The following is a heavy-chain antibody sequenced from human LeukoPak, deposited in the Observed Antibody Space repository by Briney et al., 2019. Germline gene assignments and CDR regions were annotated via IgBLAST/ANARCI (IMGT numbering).Heavy chain of an antibody. CDR2: IHYSGST. CDR3: ARGFGAVNRGPSFDY. V-gene: IGHV4-59*13. J-gene: IGHJ4*02. CDR1: GGSITNYY. Sequence: KPPETLSLTCTVSGGSITNYYWSWIRQPPGKGLEWIGSIHYSGSTNYNPSLKSRVTISVDTSRNQFSLKLTSMTAADTAVYYCARGFGAVNRGPSFDYWGQGTLVTVSS. D-gene: IGHD3-16*01.